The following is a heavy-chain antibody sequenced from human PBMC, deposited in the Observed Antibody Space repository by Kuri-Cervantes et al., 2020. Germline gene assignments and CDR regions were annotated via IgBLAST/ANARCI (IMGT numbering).Heavy chain of an antibody. CDR2: IKCDGSEK. D-gene: IGHD3-22*01. J-gene: IGHJ3*02. Sequence: GGSLRLSCAAAGFTFSSSWMHWVCQAPEKGLEWVADIKCDGSEKYYVDSVKGRLTISRDNAKDSLYLQMNSLRAEDTAVYYCVRSQMSPYDTGGYYHVTTFDIWGQGAMVTVSS. CDR1: GFTFSSSW. V-gene: IGHV3-52*01. CDR3: VRSQMSPYDTGGYYHVTTFDI.